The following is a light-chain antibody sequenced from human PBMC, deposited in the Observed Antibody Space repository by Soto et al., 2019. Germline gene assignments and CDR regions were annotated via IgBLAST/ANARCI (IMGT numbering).Light chain of an antibody. Sequence: MTQSPSTLSASEGDRVTISCRASQSVSSNLAWYQQKPGQAPRLLIYGASTRATGIPARFSGGGSGTEFTLTISSLQSEDFAVYYCQQYKNWPPLTFGGGTKVEIK. J-gene: IGKJ4*01. CDR2: GAS. CDR1: QSVSSN. V-gene: IGKV3D-15*01. CDR3: QQYKNWPPLT.